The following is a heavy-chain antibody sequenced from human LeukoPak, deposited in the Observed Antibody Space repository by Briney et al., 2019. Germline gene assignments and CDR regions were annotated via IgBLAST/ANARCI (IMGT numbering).Heavy chain of an antibody. J-gene: IGHJ3*01. V-gene: IGHV3-74*01. CDR1: GFSFSGHW. CDR3: ARSQSGVFDV. Sequence: PGGSLRLSCTASGFSFSGHWMHWARQLPGKGLVWVSRLNGDGTNIIYADSVKGRFTISRDNAENTLYLQMNSLRAEDTALYYCARSQSGVFDVWGQGTMVTVSS. D-gene: IGHD2-8*01. CDR2: LNGDGTNI.